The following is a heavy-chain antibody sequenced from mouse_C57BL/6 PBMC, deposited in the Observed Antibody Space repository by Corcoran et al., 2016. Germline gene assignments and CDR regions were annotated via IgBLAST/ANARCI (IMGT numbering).Heavy chain of an antibody. J-gene: IGHJ2*01. CDR1: GYTFTDYY. CDR3: ARNYGGYYFDY. V-gene: IGHV1-26*01. Sequence: EVQLQQSGPELVKPGASVKISCNASGYTFTDYYMNWVKQSHGKSLEWIGDINPNNGGTSYNQKFKGKATLTVDKSSSTAYMELRSLTSEDSAVYYCARNYGGYYFDYWGQGTTLTVSS. CDR2: INPNNGGT. D-gene: IGHD1-1*01.